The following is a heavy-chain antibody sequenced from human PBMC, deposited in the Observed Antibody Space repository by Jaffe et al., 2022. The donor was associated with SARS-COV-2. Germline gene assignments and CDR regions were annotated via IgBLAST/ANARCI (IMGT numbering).Heavy chain of an antibody. CDR1: GGSFSGYY. CDR2: INHSGST. D-gene: IGHD5-12*01. V-gene: IGHV4-34*01. J-gene: IGHJ6*02. CDR3: ARGPPKVASPYYYGMDV. Sequence: QVQLQQWGAGLLKPSETLSLTCAVYGGSFSGYYWSWIRQPPGKGLEWIGEINHSGSTNYNPSLKSRVTISVDTSKNQFSLKLSSVTAADTAVYYCARGPPKVASPYYYGMDVWGQGTTVTVSS.